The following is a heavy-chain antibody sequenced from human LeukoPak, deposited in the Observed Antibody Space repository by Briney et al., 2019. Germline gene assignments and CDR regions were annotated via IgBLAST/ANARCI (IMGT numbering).Heavy chain of an antibody. CDR1: GGSTSRYY. Sequence: PSETLSLTCTVSGGSTSRYYWSWIRQPPGKRLEWLGYINQSGSTTYNPSLKSRLTMSVDTSKNQNSLNLISLTAADTAVYYCARLPGIAAVWGQGTLVTVSS. D-gene: IGHD6-13*01. CDR3: ARLPGIAAV. J-gene: IGHJ4*02. V-gene: IGHV4-59*08. CDR2: INQSGST.